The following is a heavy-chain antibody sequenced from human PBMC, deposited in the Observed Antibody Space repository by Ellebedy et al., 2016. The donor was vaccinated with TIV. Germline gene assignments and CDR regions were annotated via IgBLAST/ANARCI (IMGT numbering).Heavy chain of an antibody. J-gene: IGHJ4*02. CDR2: INGGSGIT. V-gene: IGHV1-3*01. CDR1: GYTFTSHS. Sequence: AASVKVSCKASGYTFTSHSLHWVRQAPGQRLEWMGWINGGSGITKYSQEFQGRVTITRDTSANTDYMELGSLRSEDTAVYYCAREPIGTSVTLDSWGQGILVTVSS. D-gene: IGHD4-11*01. CDR3: AREPIGTSVTLDS.